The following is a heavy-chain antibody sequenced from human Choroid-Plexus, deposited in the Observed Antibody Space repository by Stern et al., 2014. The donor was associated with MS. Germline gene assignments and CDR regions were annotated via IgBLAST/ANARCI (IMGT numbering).Heavy chain of an antibody. D-gene: IGHD2/OR15-2a*01. CDR2: VSYDGSNK. CDR1: GFTFGSCA. J-gene: IGHJ5*02. CDR3: AKDRQYLTYFFDH. Sequence: VHLVESGGGVVQPGRPLRLSCVASGFTFGSCAMHWVRQAPGKGLEWEAGVSYDGSNKYYADSGKGRFPIARDNSQNTLYMQMSSLRPEDTAVYYCAKDRQYLTYFFDHWGQGSLVTVSS. V-gene: IGHV3-30*18.